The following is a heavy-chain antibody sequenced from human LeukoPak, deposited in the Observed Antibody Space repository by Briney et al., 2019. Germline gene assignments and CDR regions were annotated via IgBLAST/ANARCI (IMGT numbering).Heavy chain of an antibody. CDR1: GFTFSNYW. CDR2: INQDGSEK. CDR3: ARIRPVVCWDV. D-gene: IGHD4-23*01. J-gene: IGHJ4*02. Sequence: PGGSLRLSCAASGFTFSNYWMSWVRQAPGKGLEWVANINQDGSEKYSVDSVKGRFTISRDNAKNLLYLEMNSLRAEDTAVYYCARIRPVVCWDVWGQGTLVTVSS. V-gene: IGHV3-7*01.